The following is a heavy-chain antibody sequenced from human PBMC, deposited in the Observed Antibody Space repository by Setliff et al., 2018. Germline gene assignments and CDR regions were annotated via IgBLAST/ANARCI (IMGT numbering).Heavy chain of an antibody. D-gene: IGHD3-22*01. Sequence: GASVKVSCKASGYTFTSYGISWVRQAPGQGLEWMGWISAYNGNTNFAPKFAGRVTMTRDTPISTVYMELSLLTSDDTAVYFCARRDGRSGYLGFDLWGHGSLVTVSS. CDR2: ISAYNGNT. V-gene: IGHV1-18*01. CDR3: ARRDGRSGYLGFDL. J-gene: IGHJ4*01. CDR1: GYTFTSYG.